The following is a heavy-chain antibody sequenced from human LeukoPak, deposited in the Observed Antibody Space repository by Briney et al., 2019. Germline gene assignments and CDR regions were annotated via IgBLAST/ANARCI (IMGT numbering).Heavy chain of an antibody. CDR3: AREGGAIAAAGSRIDY. CDR2: ISAYNGNT. V-gene: IGHV1-18*01. D-gene: IGHD6-13*01. CDR1: GYTFTSYG. Sequence: ASVKVSCKASGYTFTSYGISWVRQAPGQGLEWMGWISAYNGNTNYAQKLQGRVTMTTDTSTSTVYMELSSLRSEDTAVYYCAREGGAIAAAGSRIDYWGQGTLVTVSS. J-gene: IGHJ4*02.